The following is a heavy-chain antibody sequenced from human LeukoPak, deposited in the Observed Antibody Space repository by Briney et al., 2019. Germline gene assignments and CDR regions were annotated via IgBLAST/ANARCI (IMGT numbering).Heavy chain of an antibody. Sequence: GGSLRLSCAASGFTFSSYAMHWVRQAPGKGLEWVAVISYDGSNKYYADSVKGRFTISRDNSKNTLYLQMNSLRAEDTAVYYCAKTPGAMIVVVITYFDYWGQGTLVTVSS. CDR2: ISYDGSNK. V-gene: IGHV3-30-3*02. CDR3: AKTPGAMIVVVITYFDY. J-gene: IGHJ4*02. CDR1: GFTFSSYA. D-gene: IGHD3-22*01.